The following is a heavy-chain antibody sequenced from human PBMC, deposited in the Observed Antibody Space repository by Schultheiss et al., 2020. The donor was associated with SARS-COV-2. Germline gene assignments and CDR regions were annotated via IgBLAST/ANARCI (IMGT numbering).Heavy chain of an antibody. CDR2: ISGSGGST. D-gene: IGHD2-2*02. V-gene: IGHV3-23*01. CDR3: ARERYSPVVPAAIVRFDP. Sequence: GESLKISCAASGFTFSNAWMSWVRQAPGKGLEWVSAISGSGGSTYYADSVKGRFTISRDNSKNTLYLQMNSLRAEDTAVYYCARERYSPVVPAAIVRFDPWGQGTLVTVSS. CDR1: GFTFSNAW. J-gene: IGHJ5*02.